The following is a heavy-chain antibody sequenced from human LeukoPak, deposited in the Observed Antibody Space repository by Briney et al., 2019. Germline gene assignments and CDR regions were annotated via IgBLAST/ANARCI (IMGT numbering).Heavy chain of an antibody. D-gene: IGHD3-10*01. Sequence: GSVKVSCKASGYTFTGYYMHWVRQAPGQGLEWMGWINTNTGNPTYAQGFTGRFVFSLDTSVSTAYLQISSLKAEDTAVYYCARAGYDLKGRHFDYWGQGTLVTVSS. J-gene: IGHJ4*02. V-gene: IGHV7-4-1*02. CDR2: INTNTGNP. CDR1: GYTFTGYY. CDR3: ARAGYDLKGRHFDY.